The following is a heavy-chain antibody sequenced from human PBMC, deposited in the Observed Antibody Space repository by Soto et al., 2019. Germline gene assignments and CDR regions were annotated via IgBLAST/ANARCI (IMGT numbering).Heavy chain of an antibody. Sequence: EVQLVESGGGLVQPGGSLRLSCVASGFDFNSYSMNWVRQAPGKGLEWISYINSGSTSVFYADSVKGRFTISRDNAKNSLYLQMNSLRAEATAVYYCQSSASPVPYWGQGTLLTVSS. CDR1: GFDFNSYS. D-gene: IGHD1-26*01. CDR3: QSSASPVPY. J-gene: IGHJ4*02. V-gene: IGHV3-48*01. CDR2: INSGSTSV.